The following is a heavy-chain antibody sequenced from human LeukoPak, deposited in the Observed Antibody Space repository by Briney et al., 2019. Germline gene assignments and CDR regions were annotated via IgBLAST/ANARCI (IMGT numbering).Heavy chain of an antibody. J-gene: IGHJ4*02. D-gene: IGHD3-3*01. CDR3: ARGRPARFGVVIIY. Sequence: ASVKVSCKASGYTFTSYGISWVRQAPGQGPEWMGWISAYNGNTNYVQKFQGRVTMTTDTSTTTAYMELRSLRSDDTAVYYCARGRPARFGVVIIYWGQGTLVTVSS. CDR1: GYTFTSYG. CDR2: ISAYNGNT. V-gene: IGHV1-18*01.